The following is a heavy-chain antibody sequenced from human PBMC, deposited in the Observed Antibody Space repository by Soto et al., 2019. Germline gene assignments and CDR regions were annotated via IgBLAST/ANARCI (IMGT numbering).Heavy chain of an antibody. CDR1: GRSISSSSYY. J-gene: IGHJ4*02. CDR2: IYYSGST. CDR3: ARQIRDLEWLFPFDD. Sequence: SETLSLTCTVSGRSISSSSYYWGWIRQPPGKGLEWIGSIYYSGSTYYNPSLKSRVTISVDTSKNQFSLKLSSVTAADTAVYYCARQIRDLEWLFPFDDWGQGTLVTVSS. V-gene: IGHV4-39*01. D-gene: IGHD3-3*01.